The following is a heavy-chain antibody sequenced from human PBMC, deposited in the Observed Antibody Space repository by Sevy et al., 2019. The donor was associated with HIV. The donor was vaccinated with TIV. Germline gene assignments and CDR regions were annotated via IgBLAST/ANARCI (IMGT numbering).Heavy chain of an antibody. CDR3: AREGGASSAWFENWFGP. Sequence: TLSLTCTVSGGSITSYSWSWIRQPAGKGLEWLGRIYSNGNSNYNPSLKSRVTMSVDTSKNQFSLKLTSVNAADTAVYFCAREGGASSAWFENWFGPWGQGTLVTVSS. J-gene: IGHJ5*02. D-gene: IGHD6-19*01. V-gene: IGHV4-4*07. CDR2: IYSNGNS. CDR1: GGSITSYS.